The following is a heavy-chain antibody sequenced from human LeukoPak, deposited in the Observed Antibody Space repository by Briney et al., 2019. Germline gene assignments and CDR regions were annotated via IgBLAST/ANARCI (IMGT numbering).Heavy chain of an antibody. CDR3: AIPENDILTGYDY. Sequence: ASVKVSCKASGGALSSYAISWVRQAPGQGLEWMGGIIPIFGTANYAQKFQGRVTITTDESTSTAYMELSSLRSEDTAVYYCAIPENDILTGYDYWGQGTLVTVSS. V-gene: IGHV1-69*05. CDR2: IIPIFGTA. J-gene: IGHJ4*02. D-gene: IGHD3-9*01. CDR1: GGALSSYA.